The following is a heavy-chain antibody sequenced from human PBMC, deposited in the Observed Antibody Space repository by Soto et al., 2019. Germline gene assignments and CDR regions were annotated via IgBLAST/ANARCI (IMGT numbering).Heavy chain of an antibody. D-gene: IGHD1-26*01. CDR2: IYYTGST. V-gene: IGHV4-28*01. CDR1: GYSISSSNW. CDR3: ARMGSGSANAFDI. Sequence: SETLSLTCAVSGYSISSSNWWGWIRQPPGNGLEWIGYIYYTGSTYYNPSLKSRVTMSVDTSKNQFSLKLRSVTAVDTAVYYCARMGSGSANAFDIWGQGTRVTVAS. J-gene: IGHJ3*02.